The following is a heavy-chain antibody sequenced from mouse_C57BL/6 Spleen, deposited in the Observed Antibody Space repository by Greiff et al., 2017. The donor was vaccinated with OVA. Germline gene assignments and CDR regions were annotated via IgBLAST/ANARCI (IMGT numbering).Heavy chain of an antibody. V-gene: IGHV1-4*01. CDR2: INPSSGYT. Sequence: QVQLQQSGAELARPGASVKMSCKASGYTFTSYTMHWVKQRPGQGLEWIGYINPSSGYTKYNQKFKDKATFTADKSSSTAYMQLSSLTTEDAAVYYCARSAITTVVAHDFDYWGQGTTLTVSS. J-gene: IGHJ2*01. CDR3: ARSAITTVVAHDFDY. D-gene: IGHD1-1*01. CDR1: GYTFTSYT.